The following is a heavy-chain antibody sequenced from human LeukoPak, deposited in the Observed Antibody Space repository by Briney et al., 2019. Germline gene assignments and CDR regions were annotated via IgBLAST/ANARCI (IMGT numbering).Heavy chain of an antibody. CDR2: IYYSGST. V-gene: IGHV4-59*11. D-gene: IGHD3-22*01. J-gene: IGHJ6*03. CDR1: GGSINSHY. Sequence: SETLSLTCTVSGGSINSHYWSWIRQPPGKGLEWIGYIYYSGSTNYNLSLKSRVTISVDTSKNQFSLKLSSVTAADTAVYYCARTNYYDSSGYRYYYYYYYMDVWGKGTTVTVSS. CDR3: ARTNYYDSSGYRYYYYYYYMDV.